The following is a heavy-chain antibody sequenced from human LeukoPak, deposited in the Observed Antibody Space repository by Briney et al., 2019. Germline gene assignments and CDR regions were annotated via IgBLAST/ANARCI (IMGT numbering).Heavy chain of an antibody. V-gene: IGHV3-48*01. D-gene: IGHD2-15*01. CDR3: ARVNCSPCYYYYYMDV. CDR1: GFTFSTYS. CDR2: ISSSSTTI. J-gene: IGHJ6*03. Sequence: GGSLRLSCAASGFTFSTYSMHWVRQAPGKGLEWVSYISSSSTTIYYADSVKGRFTISRDNAKNSLYLQMNSLRAKDTAVYYCARVNCSPCYYYYYMDVWGKGTTVTVSS.